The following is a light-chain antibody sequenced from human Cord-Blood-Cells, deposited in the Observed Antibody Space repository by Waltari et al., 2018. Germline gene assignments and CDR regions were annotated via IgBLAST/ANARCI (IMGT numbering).Light chain of an antibody. J-gene: IGLJ3*02. CDR2: STN. CDR3: VLYMGSGIWV. CDR1: SGSVSTSYY. V-gene: IGLV8-61*01. Sequence: QTVVTQEPSFSVSPGGTVTLTCGLSSGSVSTSYYPSWYHQTPGQAPRTLFYSTNTRSSGVPGRFSGSILGNKAALAITGAQADDESDYYCVLYMGSGIWVFGGGTKLTVL.